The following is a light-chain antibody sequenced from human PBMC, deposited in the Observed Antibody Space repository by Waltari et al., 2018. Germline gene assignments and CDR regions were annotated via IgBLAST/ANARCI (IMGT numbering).Light chain of an antibody. CDR3: AAWDDSLSGVV. CDR1: SSNIGRNY. V-gene: IGLV1-47*01. J-gene: IGLJ2*01. Sequence: QSVLTQPPSASGTPGQRVTLSCSGGSSNIGRNYVYWYEQLPGTAPRLLIYRNNQRPSGAPDRFSGSKSGTSASLAISGLRSEDEADYYCAAWDDSLSGVVFGGGTKVTVL. CDR2: RNN.